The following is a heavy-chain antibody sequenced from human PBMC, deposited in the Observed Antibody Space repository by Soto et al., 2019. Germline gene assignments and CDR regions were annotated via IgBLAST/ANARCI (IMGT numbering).Heavy chain of an antibody. CDR3: ARDGEEYDFWSRLDAFDI. CDR2: IYYSGST. J-gene: IGHJ3*02. CDR1: GGSISSSSYY. V-gene: IGHV4-39*02. Sequence: SSETLSLTCTVSGGSISSSSYYWGWIRQPPGKGLEWIGSIYYSGSTYYNPSLKSRVTISVDTSKNQFSLKLSSVTAADTAVYYCARDGEEYDFWSRLDAFDIWGQATMVTVSS. D-gene: IGHD3-3*01.